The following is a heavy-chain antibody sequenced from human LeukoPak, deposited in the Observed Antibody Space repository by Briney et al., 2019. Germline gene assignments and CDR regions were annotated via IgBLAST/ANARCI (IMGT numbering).Heavy chain of an antibody. J-gene: IGHJ6*02. D-gene: IGHD6-6*01. V-gene: IGHV3-30-3*01. CDR2: ISYDGSNK. Sequence: SLRLSCAASGFTFSSYAMHWVRQAPGKGLEWVAVISYDGSNKYYADSVKGRFTISRDNSKNTLYLQMNSLRAEDTAVYYCAREEGYSSSSYYYYGMDVWGQGTTVTVSS. CDR3: AREEGYSSSSYYYYGMDV. CDR1: GFTFSSYA.